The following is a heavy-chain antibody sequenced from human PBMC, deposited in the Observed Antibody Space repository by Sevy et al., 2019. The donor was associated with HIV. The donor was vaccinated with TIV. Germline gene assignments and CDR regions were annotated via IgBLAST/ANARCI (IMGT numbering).Heavy chain of an antibody. D-gene: IGHD3-3*01. CDR1: GFTFRTSG. CDR3: AKGRVGYSDFWSGYNFDF. V-gene: IGHV3-30*18. J-gene: IGHJ4*02. CDR2: ISYDEAHK. Sequence: GGSLRLSCVTSGFTFRTSGMHWVRQSPGKGLEWVAVISYDEAHKNYADSVKGRFSISKDNSKNTLYLQMSSLRTEDTAVYYCAKGRVGYSDFWSGYNFDFWGQGTLVTVSS.